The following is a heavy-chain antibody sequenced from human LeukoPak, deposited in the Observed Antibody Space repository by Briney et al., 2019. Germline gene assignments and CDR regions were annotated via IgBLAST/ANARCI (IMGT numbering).Heavy chain of an antibody. CDR1: GYTFTGYY. Sequence: ASVKVSCKASGYTFTGYYMHWVRQAPGQGLEWMGRINPNSGGTNYAQKFQGRVTMTRDTSISTAYMELSRLRSDDTAVYYCARDPLARYYDSSGCYYPTFDPWGQGTLVTVSS. CDR2: INPNSGGT. CDR3: ARDPLARYYDSSGCYYPTFDP. J-gene: IGHJ5*02. D-gene: IGHD3-22*01. V-gene: IGHV1-2*06.